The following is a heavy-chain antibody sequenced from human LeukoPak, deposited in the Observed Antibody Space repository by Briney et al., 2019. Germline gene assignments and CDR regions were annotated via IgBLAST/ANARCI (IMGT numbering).Heavy chain of an antibody. D-gene: IGHD6-13*01. Sequence: ASVKVSCKASGYTFTSYGISWVRQAPGQGLEWMGWISAYNGNTNYAQKLQGRVTMTTDTSTSTAYMELRSLRSDDTAVYYCARCGYSSSWYSPPDYYYYMDVWGKGTTVTVSS. CDR3: ARCGYSSSWYSPPDYYYYMDV. J-gene: IGHJ6*03. CDR1: GYTFTSYG. V-gene: IGHV1-18*01. CDR2: ISAYNGNT.